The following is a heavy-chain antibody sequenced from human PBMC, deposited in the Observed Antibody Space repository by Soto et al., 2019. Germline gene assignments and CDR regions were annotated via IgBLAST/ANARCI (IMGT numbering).Heavy chain of an antibody. CDR2: IWYDGSNK. CDR3: AREGGGVVVPAAMGLFDY. J-gene: IGHJ4*02. CDR1: GFTFSSYG. D-gene: IGHD2-2*01. Sequence: QVQLVESGGGVVQPGRSLRLSCAASGFTFSSYGMHWVRQAPGKGLEWVAVIWYDGSNKYYADSVKGRFTISRDNSKNTLYLQSNSLRAEDTAVYYCAREGGGVVVPAAMGLFDYWGQGTLVTVSS. V-gene: IGHV3-33*01.